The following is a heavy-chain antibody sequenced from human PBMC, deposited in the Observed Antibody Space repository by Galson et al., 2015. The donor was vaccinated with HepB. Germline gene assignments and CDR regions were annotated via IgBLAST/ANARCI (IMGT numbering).Heavy chain of an antibody. CDR2: IYHSGST. CDR3: ARVLGDPNWFDP. V-gene: IGHV4-30-2*01. J-gene: IGHJ5*02. CDR1: GGSISSGGYS. Sequence: QVQLQESGPGLVKPSETLSLTCAVSGGSISSGGYSWSWIRQPPGKGLEWIGYIYHSGSTYYNPSLKSRVTISIDRSKNQFSLKLSSVTAADTAVYYCARVLGDPNWFDPWGQGTLVTVSS. D-gene: IGHD2-21*01.